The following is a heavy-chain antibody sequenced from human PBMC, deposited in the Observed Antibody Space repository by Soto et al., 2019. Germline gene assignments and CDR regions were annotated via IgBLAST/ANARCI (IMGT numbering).Heavy chain of an antibody. CDR2: IIPIFGTA. CDR1: GYTFTSYD. J-gene: IGHJ4*02. Sequence: SVKVSCKASGYTFTSYDINWVRQATGQGLEWMGGIIPIFGTANYAQKFQGRVTITADESTSTAYMELSSLRSEDTAVYYCAGQVVVAATLGKIDYWGQGTLVTVSS. CDR3: AGQVVVAATLGKIDY. D-gene: IGHD2-15*01. V-gene: IGHV1-69*13.